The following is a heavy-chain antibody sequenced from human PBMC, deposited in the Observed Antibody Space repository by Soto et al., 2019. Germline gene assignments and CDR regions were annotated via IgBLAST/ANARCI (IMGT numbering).Heavy chain of an antibody. CDR3: ARGWIQWGIAAAGIFDY. CDR1: GGSFSGYY. V-gene: IGHV4-34*01. D-gene: IGHD6-13*01. Sequence: PSETLSLTCAVYGGSFSGYYWSWIRQPPGKGLEWIGEINHSGSTNYNPSLKSRVTISVDTSKNQSSLKLSSVTAADTAVYYCARGWIQWGIAAAGIFDYWGQGTLVTVSS. J-gene: IGHJ4*02. CDR2: INHSGST.